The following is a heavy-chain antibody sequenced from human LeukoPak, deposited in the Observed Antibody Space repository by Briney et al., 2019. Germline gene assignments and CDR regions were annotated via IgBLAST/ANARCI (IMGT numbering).Heavy chain of an antibody. Sequence: GGSLRLSCAASGFTFSSYVMTWVRQAPGKGLEWVANIRQDGDTKYYVDSVKGRFTISRDNAMNSLYLQMNSLRVEDTAIYYCARSLPYGTTWYGRSDFWGQGTLVTVSS. J-gene: IGHJ4*02. V-gene: IGHV3-7*03. CDR3: ARSLPYGTTWYGRSDF. CDR1: GFTFSSYV. CDR2: IRQDGDTK. D-gene: IGHD6-13*01.